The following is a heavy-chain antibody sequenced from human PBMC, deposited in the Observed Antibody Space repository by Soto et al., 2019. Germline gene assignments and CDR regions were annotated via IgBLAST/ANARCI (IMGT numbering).Heavy chain of an antibody. J-gene: IGHJ4*02. Sequence: SGPTLVNPTQTLTLTCTFSGFSLSTSGGGVGWIRQPPGKALECLALIYWDNDKRYSPSLESRLTITKDTSKNQVVLTMTNMDPVDTATYSCAHRNINLYTSGPLDFWGQGTLVTVSS. CDR3: AHRNINLYTSGPLDF. CDR2: IYWDNDK. V-gene: IGHV2-5*02. D-gene: IGHD6-19*01. CDR1: GFSLSTSGGG.